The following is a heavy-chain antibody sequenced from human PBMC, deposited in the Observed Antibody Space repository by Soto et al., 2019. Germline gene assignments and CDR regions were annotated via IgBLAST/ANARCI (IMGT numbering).Heavy chain of an antibody. J-gene: IGHJ4*02. V-gene: IGHV3-30*18. CDR2: ISNDGSNK. Sequence: QVHLVESGGGVVQPGGALRLSCAASGFSFSTYGMHWVRQAPGKGLGWVAFISNDGSNKYYADSVKSRFTTSRDNSKTTLKRQMHSMRAEQMAEYYCAKRFGKYSAFTYWAQGNLVNASS. CDR1: GFSFSTYG. D-gene: IGHD3-16*01. CDR3: AKRFGKYSAFTY.